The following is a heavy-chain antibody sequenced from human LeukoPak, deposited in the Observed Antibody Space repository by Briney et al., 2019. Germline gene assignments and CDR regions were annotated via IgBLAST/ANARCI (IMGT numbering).Heavy chain of an antibody. J-gene: IGHJ6*03. V-gene: IGHV1-69*05. CDR1: GGTFSSYA. Sequence: ASVKVSCKASGGTFSSYAISWVRQAPGQGLEWMGGIIPIFGTANYAQKFQGRVTITTDESTSTAYMELSSLRSEDTAVYYCARSIAARPWYYYYYMYVWGKGTTVTVSS. D-gene: IGHD6-6*01. CDR3: ARSIAARPWYYYYYMYV. CDR2: IIPIFGTA.